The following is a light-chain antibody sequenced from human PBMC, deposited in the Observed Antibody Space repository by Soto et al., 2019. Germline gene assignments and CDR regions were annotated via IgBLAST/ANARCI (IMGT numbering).Light chain of an antibody. CDR2: TAS. CDR1: QSITRW. V-gene: IGKV1-5*01. J-gene: IGKJ1*01. CDR3: QQYDSFST. Sequence: DIQMTQSPSTLSASVGARVPITCRASQSITRWLAWYQQKPGEAPKLLISTASSLQSGVPSRFSGSGSGTEFSLTISSLQPDDSATYFCQQYDSFSTFGQGTKVDI.